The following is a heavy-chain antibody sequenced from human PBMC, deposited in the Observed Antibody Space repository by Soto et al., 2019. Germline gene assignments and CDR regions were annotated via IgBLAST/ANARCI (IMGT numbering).Heavy chain of an antibody. Sequence: EVQLVESGGDLVQPGGSLRLSCAASGFTFSSNSMSWVRQAPGKGLEWVSYISSSSSTIYYADSVKGRFTISRDNAKNSLYLQMYSLRDEDTAVYYCARGSGDHYYYGMDVWGQGTTVTVSS. CDR2: ISSSSSTI. CDR1: GFTFSSNS. D-gene: IGHD3-10*01. V-gene: IGHV3-48*02. J-gene: IGHJ6*02. CDR3: ARGSGDHYYYGMDV.